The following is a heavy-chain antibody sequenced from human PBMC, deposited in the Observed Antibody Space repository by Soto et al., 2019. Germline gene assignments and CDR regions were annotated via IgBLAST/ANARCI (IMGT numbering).Heavy chain of an antibody. CDR1: GFTFSSYA. J-gene: IGHJ4*02. CDR3: ARDLYYYGSGTYYPFYFDY. CDR2: TSGSGGGT. V-gene: IGHV3-23*01. D-gene: IGHD3-10*01. Sequence: GGSLRLSCAASGFTFSSYAMSWVRQAPGKGLEWVSATSGSGGGTYYTDSVKGRFTISRDNSKNTLYLQMHSLRVEDTAVYFCARDLYYYGSGTYYPFYFDYWGQGTMVTVSS.